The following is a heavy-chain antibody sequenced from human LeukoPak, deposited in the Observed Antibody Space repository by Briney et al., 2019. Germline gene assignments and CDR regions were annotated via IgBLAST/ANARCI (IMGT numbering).Heavy chain of an antibody. CDR2: INTNTGNP. CDR1: GYTFTSYA. CDR3: ATSIAADGVYYYYMDV. J-gene: IGHJ6*03. D-gene: IGHD6-13*01. Sequence: ASVKVSCKASGYTFTSYAMNWVRQAPGQGLEWMGWINTNTGNPTYAQGFTGRFVFSLDTSVSTAYLQISSLKAEDTAVYYCATSIAADGVYYYYMDVWGKGTTVTVSS. V-gene: IGHV7-4-1*02.